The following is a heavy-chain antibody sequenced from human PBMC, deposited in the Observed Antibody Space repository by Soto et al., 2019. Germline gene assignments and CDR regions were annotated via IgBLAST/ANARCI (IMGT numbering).Heavy chain of an antibody. J-gene: IGHJ5*02. CDR1: GFTLSSYS. CDR2: ISSSSSTT. CDR3: AREGDSSGWYNWFDP. V-gene: IGHV3-48*01. D-gene: IGHD3-22*01. Sequence: EVQLVESGGGLVQPGGSLRLSCAASGFTLSSYSMNWVRQAPGKGLEWVSYISSSSSTTYYADSVKGRFTIYRDSAKNSLYLQMNSLRAEDTAVYYCAREGDSSGWYNWFDPWGQGTLVTVSS.